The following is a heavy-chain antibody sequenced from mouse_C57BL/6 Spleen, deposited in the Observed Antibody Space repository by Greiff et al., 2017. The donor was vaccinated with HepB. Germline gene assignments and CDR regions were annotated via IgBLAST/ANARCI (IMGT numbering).Heavy chain of an antibody. Sequence: QVQLHQPGAELVRPGSSVKLSCKASGYTFTSYWMHWVKQRPIQGLEWIGNIDPSDSETHYNQKFKDKATLTVDKSSSTAYMQLSSLTSEDSAVYYCARGYDYDRDYAMDYWGQGTSVTVSS. CDR3: ARGYDYDRDYAMDY. J-gene: IGHJ4*01. CDR2: IDPSDSET. V-gene: IGHV1-52*01. D-gene: IGHD2-4*01. CDR1: GYTFTSYW.